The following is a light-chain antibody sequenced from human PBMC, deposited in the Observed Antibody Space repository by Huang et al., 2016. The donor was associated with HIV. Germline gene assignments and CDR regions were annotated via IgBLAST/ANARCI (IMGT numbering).Light chain of an antibody. V-gene: IGKV3-15*01. CDR2: GST. CDR3: QQYNNWHLT. Sequence: IVMTQTPATLPVSPGGRATLFCRASQSVGGNMAWYQQKPGQAPRRIIYGSTTRAAGVPARFSGSGSGTDFTLTIYNLQSEDFAVYYCQQYNNWHLTFGGGTTV. CDR1: QSVGGN. J-gene: IGKJ4*01.